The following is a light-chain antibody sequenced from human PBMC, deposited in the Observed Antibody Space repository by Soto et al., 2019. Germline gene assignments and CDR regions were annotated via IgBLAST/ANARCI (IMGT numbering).Light chain of an antibody. J-gene: IGLJ1*01. Sequence: QSVLTQPASVSGSPGQSITISCTEASSDVGGYNYVSSYQQHPGKAPKLIIYAVTDRPSGGSSRFSGSKSGNTASLTIPGLQAEDEADYYCSSYTSSSTLFGTGTKVTVL. CDR3: SSYTSSSTL. CDR1: SSDVGGYNY. CDR2: AVT. V-gene: IGLV2-14*01.